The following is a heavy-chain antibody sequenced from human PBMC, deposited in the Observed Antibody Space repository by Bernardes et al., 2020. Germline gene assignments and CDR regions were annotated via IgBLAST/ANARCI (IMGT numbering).Heavy chain of an antibody. V-gene: IGHV3-11*01. D-gene: IGHD6-19*01. Sequence: GRCLRLSCTASGFTFRDYYMSCIRQARGKGLEWVLYISSSGSTIYYADTVKGRFTISRDNAKNSLYLHMNSLRAEDTDVYDCARDGGERSGWYHYWGQGTLVTVSS. J-gene: IGHJ4*02. CDR1: GFTFRDYY. CDR2: ISSSGSTI. CDR3: ARDGGERSGWYHY.